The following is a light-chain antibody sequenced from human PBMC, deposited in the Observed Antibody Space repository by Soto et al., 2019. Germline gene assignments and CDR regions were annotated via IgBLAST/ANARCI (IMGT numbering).Light chain of an antibody. CDR2: QVS. CDR3: SSYTSSTTYV. Sequence: QSALTQPASVSGSPGQSIAISCTGTTSDVGAYNYVSWYQQHPGKAPKLMTYQVSNRPSGVSNRFSGSKSGNTASLTISGLQAEDEADYYCSSYTSSTTYVFGTGTKVTVL. V-gene: IGLV2-14*01. J-gene: IGLJ1*01. CDR1: TSDVGAYNY.